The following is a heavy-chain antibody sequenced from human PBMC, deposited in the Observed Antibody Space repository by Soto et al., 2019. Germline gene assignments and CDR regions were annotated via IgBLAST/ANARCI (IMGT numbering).Heavy chain of an antibody. V-gene: IGHV2-5*02. CDR1: GFSLTTDRVG. Sequence: QITLKESGPTLVKPTQPLTLTCTFSGFSLTTDRVGVGWIRQPPGEALEWLAVIYWDDSKTYRPSLESRLTITKDTSKNQVALTMTNMDSLDTATYYCAHAYGGRSLSWGQGTLVTVSS. D-gene: IGHD1-26*01. CDR3: AHAYGGRSLS. J-gene: IGHJ5*02. CDR2: IYWDDSK.